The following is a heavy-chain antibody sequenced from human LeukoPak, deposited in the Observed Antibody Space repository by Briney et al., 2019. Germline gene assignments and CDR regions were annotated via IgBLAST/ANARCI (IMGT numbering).Heavy chain of an antibody. Sequence: GGSLRLSCAASGFTFSSYSMNWVRQAPGKGLEWVSYISSSGSTIYYADSVKGRFTISRDNSKNTLYLQMNSLRAEDTAVYYCAKDKWMITFGGVIVLDYWGQGTLVTVSS. CDR2: ISSSGSTI. V-gene: IGHV3-48*01. D-gene: IGHD3-16*02. CDR1: GFTFSSYS. J-gene: IGHJ4*02. CDR3: AKDKWMITFGGVIVLDY.